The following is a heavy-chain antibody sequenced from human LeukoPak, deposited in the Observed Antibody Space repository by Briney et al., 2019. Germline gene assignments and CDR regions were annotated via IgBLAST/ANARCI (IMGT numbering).Heavy chain of an antibody. D-gene: IGHD1-26*01. Sequence: PSETLSLTCTVSGGSISSYYWSWIRQPPGKGLEWIGYIYYSGSTNYNPSLKSRVTISVDTSKNQFSLKLSSVTAADTAAYYCARGIVGATPSFDIWGQGTMVTVSS. CDR2: IYYSGST. J-gene: IGHJ3*02. V-gene: IGHV4-59*01. CDR1: GGSISSYY. CDR3: ARGIVGATPSFDI.